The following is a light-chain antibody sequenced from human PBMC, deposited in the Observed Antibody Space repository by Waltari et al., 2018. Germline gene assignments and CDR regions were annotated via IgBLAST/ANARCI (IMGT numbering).Light chain of an antibody. CDR3: CSYAGSGSWV. CDR2: EVS. V-gene: IGLV2-23*02. J-gene: IGLJ3*02. CDR1: SSDIGSYDV. Sequence: QSALTQPASVSGSPGQSITISCSGTSSDIGSYDVVSWYQQHPGKAPKFMISEVSGRPSGLSNRFSGSKSGNTASLTVSGLQAEDEADYYCCSYAGSGSWVFGGGTKLTVL.